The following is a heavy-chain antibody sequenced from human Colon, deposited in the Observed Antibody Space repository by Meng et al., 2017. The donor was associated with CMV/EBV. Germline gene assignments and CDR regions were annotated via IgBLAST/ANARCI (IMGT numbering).Heavy chain of an antibody. CDR1: GLTFSYYA. CDR2: IPYDGNSE. CDR3: VRGGRSMYQLVSVF. D-gene: IGHD2-2*01. V-gene: IGHV3-30*04. Sequence: GGSLRLSCEASGLTFSYYAMHWVRQAPGKGLEWVAVIPYDGNSEYYADSVKGRFTISRDTSKNTLYLQMNSLRPEDTAVYYCVRGGRSMYQLVSVFWGQGTLVTVSS. J-gene: IGHJ4*02.